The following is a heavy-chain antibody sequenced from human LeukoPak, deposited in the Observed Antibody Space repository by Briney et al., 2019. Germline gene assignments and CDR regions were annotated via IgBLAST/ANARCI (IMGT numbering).Heavy chain of an antibody. CDR1: GFTVSSNY. D-gene: IGHD4-11*01. J-gene: IGHJ6*02. CDR2: IYSGGST. CDR3: AREAYSNYDYYYYYGMDV. V-gene: IGHV3-53*01. Sequence: QPGGSLRLSCAASGFTVSSNYTSWVRQAPGKGLEWVSVIYSGGSTYYADSVKGRFTISRDNSKNTLYLQMNSLRAEDTAVYYCAREAYSNYDYYYYYGMDVWGQGTTVTVSS.